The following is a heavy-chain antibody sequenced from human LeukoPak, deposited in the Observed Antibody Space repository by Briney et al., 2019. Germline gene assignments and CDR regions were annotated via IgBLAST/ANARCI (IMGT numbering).Heavy chain of an antibody. D-gene: IGHD3-22*01. J-gene: IGHJ4*02. CDR2: INPSGGST. CDR3: ARVYTMIVVVTALGY. Sequence: GASVKVSCKASGYTFTSYYMHWVRQAPGQGPEWMGIINPSGGSTSYAQKFQGRVTMTRDTSTSTVYMELSSLRSEDTAVYYCARVYTMIVVVTALGYWGQVTLVTVSS. V-gene: IGHV1-46*01. CDR1: GYTFTSYY.